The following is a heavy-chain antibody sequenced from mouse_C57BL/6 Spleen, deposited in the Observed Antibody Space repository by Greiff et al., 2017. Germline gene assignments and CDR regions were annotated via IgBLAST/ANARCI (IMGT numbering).Heavy chain of an antibody. D-gene: IGHD3-3*01. J-gene: IGHJ2*01. CDR3: ARGWGCPDD. CDR1: GFTITDYY. CDR2: IVPEDGGT. Sequence: VQLQQSGAELVKPGASVKLSCTASGFTITDYYMHWVKQRTEQGLEWIGRIVPEDGGTKYAPYFKGKATITADTSSNTAYLLLSSLTTDDTAVYYCARGWGCPDDWGKGTTLTVSS. V-gene: IGHV14-2*01.